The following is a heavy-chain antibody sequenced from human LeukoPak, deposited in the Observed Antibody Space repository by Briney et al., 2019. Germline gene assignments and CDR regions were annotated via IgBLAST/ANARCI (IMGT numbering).Heavy chain of an antibody. Sequence: ASVKVSCKASGYTFTSYGISWVRQAPGQGLEWMGWISAYNGNTNYAQKLQGRVTMTTDTSTSTAYMELRSLRSDDTAVYYCARAPKFLLLGWFDPWGQGTLVTVSS. J-gene: IGHJ5*02. CDR1: GYTFTSYG. CDR3: ARAPKFLLLGWFDP. CDR2: ISAYNGNT. V-gene: IGHV1-18*01. D-gene: IGHD2/OR15-2a*01.